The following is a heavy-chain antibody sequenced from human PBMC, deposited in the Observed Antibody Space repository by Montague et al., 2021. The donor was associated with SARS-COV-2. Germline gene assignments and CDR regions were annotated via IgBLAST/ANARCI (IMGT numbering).Heavy chain of an antibody. Sequence: SETLSLTCTVSGGAMSSYYWSWIRQPPGKGLEWIGYIYYGGSTNYNPSLQSRVTMSVDTSNNQFSLNLTSVTPADTAVYYCARAVSVRRAVSWFDPWGQGALVTVSS. CDR1: GGAMSSYY. J-gene: IGHJ5*02. V-gene: IGHV4-59*01. CDR3: ARAVSVRRAVSWFDP. CDR2: IYYGGST. D-gene: IGHD3-10*01.